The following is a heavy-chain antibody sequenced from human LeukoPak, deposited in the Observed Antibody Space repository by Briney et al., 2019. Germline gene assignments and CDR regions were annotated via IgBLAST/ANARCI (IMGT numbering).Heavy chain of an antibody. J-gene: IGHJ6*02. Sequence: ASVKVSCKASGYTFTSYGISWVRQAPGQGLEWMGWISAYNGNTNYAQKLQGRVTTTTDTSTSTAYMELRSLRSDDTAVYYCASMGSSGYYRQGDYYGMDVWGQGTTVTVSS. CDR2: ISAYNGNT. CDR3: ASMGSSGYYRQGDYYGMDV. D-gene: IGHD3-22*01. V-gene: IGHV1-18*01. CDR1: GYTFTSYG.